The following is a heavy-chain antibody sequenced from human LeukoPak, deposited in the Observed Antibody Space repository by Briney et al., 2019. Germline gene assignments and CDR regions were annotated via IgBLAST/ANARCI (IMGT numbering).Heavy chain of an antibody. CDR2: IYYSGST. D-gene: IGHD2-21*02. Sequence: PSETLSLTCTVSGGSISSSSYYWGWIRQPPGKGLEWIGSIYYSGSTYYNPSLKSRGTISVDTSKNQFSLKLSSVTAADTAVYYCARVGFRGRAIVVVTAQVIDYWGQGTLVTVSS. CDR3: ARVGFRGRAIVVVTAQVIDY. V-gene: IGHV4-39*07. J-gene: IGHJ4*02. CDR1: GGSISSSSYY.